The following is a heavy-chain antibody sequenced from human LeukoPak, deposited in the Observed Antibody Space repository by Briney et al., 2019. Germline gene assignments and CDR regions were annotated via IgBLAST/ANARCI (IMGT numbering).Heavy chain of an antibody. D-gene: IGHD3-9*01. V-gene: IGHV1-69*05. CDR3: ARGAAYYDILTGYYYYYFDY. CDR2: IIPIFGTA. Sequence: SVKVSCKGSGGTFSSYAISWVRQAPGQGPEWMGGIIPIFGTANYAQKFQGRVTITTDESTSTAYMELSSLRSEDTAVYYCARGAAYYDILTGYYYYYFDYWGQGTLVTVSS. CDR1: GGTFSSYA. J-gene: IGHJ4*02.